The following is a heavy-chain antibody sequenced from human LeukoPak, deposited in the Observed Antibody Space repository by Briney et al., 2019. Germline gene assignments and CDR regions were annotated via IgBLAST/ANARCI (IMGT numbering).Heavy chain of an antibody. CDR1: GGSFSGYY. Sequence: SETLSLTCAVYGGSFSGYYWSWIRQPPGKGLGWIGEINHSGSTNYNPSLKSRVTISVDTSKNQFSLKLSSVTAADTAVYYCARARRRFDPWGQGTLVTVSS. J-gene: IGHJ5*02. CDR2: INHSGST. CDR3: ARARRRFDP. V-gene: IGHV4-34*01.